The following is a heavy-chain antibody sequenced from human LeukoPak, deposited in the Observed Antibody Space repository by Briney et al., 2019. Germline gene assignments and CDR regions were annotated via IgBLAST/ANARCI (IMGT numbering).Heavy chain of an antibody. CDR2: INPNSGGT. Sequence: ASVKVSCKASGYTFTGYYMHWVRQAPGQGLDWMGWINPNSGGTNYAQKFQGRVTMTRDTSISTAYMELSRLRSDDTAVYYCARVPMPAAIRYLDYWGQGTLVTFSS. J-gene: IGHJ4*02. V-gene: IGHV1-2*02. CDR1: GYTFTGYY. CDR3: ARVPMPAAIRYLDY. D-gene: IGHD2-2*02.